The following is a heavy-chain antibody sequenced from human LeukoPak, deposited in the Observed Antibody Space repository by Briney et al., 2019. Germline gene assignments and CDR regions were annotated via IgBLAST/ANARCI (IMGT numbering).Heavy chain of an antibody. CDR2: INGSSSTT. V-gene: IGHV3-48*04. CDR3: ARRGDCSSTSCYRGYYYYYYMDV. CDR1: GFTFSSYS. D-gene: IGHD2-2*02. Sequence: PGGSLRLSCAASGFTFSSYSMNWVRQAPGKGLEWDSYINGSSSTTYYAASVKGRFTISRDNAKNSLYLQMNILRAEDTAVYYCARRGDCSSTSCYRGYYYYYYMDVWGKGTTVTVSS. J-gene: IGHJ6*03.